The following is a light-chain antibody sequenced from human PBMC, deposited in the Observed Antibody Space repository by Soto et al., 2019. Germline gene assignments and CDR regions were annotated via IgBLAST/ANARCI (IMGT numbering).Light chain of an antibody. J-gene: IGKJ3*01. CDR3: QHYKSYFFT. CDR1: QSVSSW. V-gene: IGKV1-5*01. Sequence: DIQMTQSPSTLSASVGDRVTITCRASQSVSSWLAWYQQKPGKAPKLLIYDASSLESGVPSRFSGSGSGTEFTLTISGLQPDDFATYYCQHYKSYFFTFGPGTKVEIK. CDR2: DAS.